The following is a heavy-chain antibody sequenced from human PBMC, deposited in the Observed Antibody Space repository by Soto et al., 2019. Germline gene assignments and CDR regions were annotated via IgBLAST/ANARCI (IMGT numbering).Heavy chain of an antibody. V-gene: IGHV1-2*02. CDR3: ARDDY. Sequence: QVQLVQSGAEVKKPGALVKVSCKASGYTFTDYYLHWVRQVPGHGLEWMGWINPNTGDTHSAQKLQGRVTMTGDTSISTAYMELSRLRSDDTAVYYCARDDYWGQGTLVTVSS. J-gene: IGHJ4*02. CDR1: GYTFTDYY. CDR2: INPNTGDT.